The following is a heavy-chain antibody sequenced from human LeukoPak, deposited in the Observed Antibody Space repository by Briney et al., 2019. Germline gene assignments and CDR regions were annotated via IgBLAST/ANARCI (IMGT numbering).Heavy chain of an antibody. D-gene: IGHD5-24*01. V-gene: IGHV3-33*06. CDR3: AKDQGWLQLTYYFDY. CDR1: GYTFTGYY. CDR2: IWYDGSNK. Sequence: SCKASGYTFTGYYMHWVRQAPGKGLEWVAVIWYDGSNKYYADSVKGRFTISRDNSKNTLYLQMNSLRAEDTAVYYCAKDQGWLQLTYYFDYWGQGTLVTVSS. J-gene: IGHJ4*02.